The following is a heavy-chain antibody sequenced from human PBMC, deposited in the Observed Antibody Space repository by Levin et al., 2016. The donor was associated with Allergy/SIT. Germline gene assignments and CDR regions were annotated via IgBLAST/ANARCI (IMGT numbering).Heavy chain of an antibody. V-gene: IGHV3-43*01. CDR3: AKDEGVTTRITIFDY. D-gene: IGHD3-3*01. J-gene: IGHJ4*02. CDR1: GFTFDDYT. Sequence: GESLKISCAASGFTFDDYTMHWVRQAPGKGLEWVSLISWDGGSAYYADSVKGRFTISRDNSKNSLYLQMNSLRTEDTALYYCAKDEGVTTRITIFDYWGQGTLVTVSS. CDR2: ISWDGGSA.